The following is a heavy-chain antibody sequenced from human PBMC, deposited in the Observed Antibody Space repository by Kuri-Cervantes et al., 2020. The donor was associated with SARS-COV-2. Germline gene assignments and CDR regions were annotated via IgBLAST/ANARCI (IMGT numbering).Heavy chain of an antibody. D-gene: IGHD3-3*01. Sequence: GGSLRLSCAASGFTFSSYWMSCVRQAPGKGLEWVANIKQDGSEKYYVDSVKGRFTISRDNAKNSLYLQMNSLRAEDTAVYYCAKAPLHYGSYDFWSGYYKGYFDYWGQGTLVTVSS. V-gene: IGHV3-7*05. CDR2: IKQDGSEK. CDR1: GFTFSSYW. J-gene: IGHJ4*02. CDR3: AKAPLHYGSYDFWSGYYKGYFDY.